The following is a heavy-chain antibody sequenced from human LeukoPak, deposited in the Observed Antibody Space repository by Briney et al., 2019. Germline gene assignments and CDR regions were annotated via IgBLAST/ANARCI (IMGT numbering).Heavy chain of an antibody. Sequence: GGSLRLSCAASGFTFDDYGMSWVRQAPGKGLEWVSGINWSGGSTGYADSVKGRFTISRDNAKKSLYLQMNSLRDDDEGLYYCAGAPYYYDSSGYPFDYWRQGTLVTVFS. CDR3: AGAPYYYDSSGYPFDY. J-gene: IGHJ4*02. D-gene: IGHD3-22*01. V-gene: IGHV3-20*04. CDR1: GFTFDDYG. CDR2: INWSGGST.